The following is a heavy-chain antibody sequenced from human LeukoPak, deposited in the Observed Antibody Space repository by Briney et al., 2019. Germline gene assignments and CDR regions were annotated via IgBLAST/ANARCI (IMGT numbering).Heavy chain of an antibody. CDR3: RKVLIWGEGWFDP. V-gene: IGHV3-23*01. CDR1: GFIFSSYA. CDR2: ISGSGGSI. Sequence: GGSLRLSCAASGFIFSSYAMSWVRQAPGKGLEWVSTISGSGGSIYYADSVKGRFTTSRDNSKNTVYLQMNSLRAEDTAVYYCRKVLIWGEGWFDPWGQGTLVTVSS. D-gene: IGHD3-16*01. J-gene: IGHJ5*02.